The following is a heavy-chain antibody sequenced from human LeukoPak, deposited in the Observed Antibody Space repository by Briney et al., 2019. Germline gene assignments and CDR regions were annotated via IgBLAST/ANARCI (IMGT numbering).Heavy chain of an antibody. D-gene: IGHD6-13*01. J-gene: IGHJ4*02. Sequence: SETLSLTCTVSGGSISSYYWSWIRQPPRRGLAWVGCIYYSGSTNYNPSLKSRATIPVDTSKHQLSLKLSSVTAADTPVYYCARHGSSGKAAAGNFDYWGQGTLVTVSS. V-gene: IGHV4-59*08. CDR1: GGSISSYY. CDR2: IYYSGST. CDR3: ARHGSSGKAAAGNFDY.